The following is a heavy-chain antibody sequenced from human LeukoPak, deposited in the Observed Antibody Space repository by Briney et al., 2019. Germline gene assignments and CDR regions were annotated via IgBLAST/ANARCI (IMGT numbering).Heavy chain of an antibody. CDR3: ARGTYYYYYYMDV. V-gene: IGHV4-59*11. CDR1: GGSISSHY. Sequence: SETLSLTCTVSGGSISSHYWSWIRQPPGKGLEGIGYIYYSGSTNYNPSLKSRVTISVDTSKNQFSLKLSSVTAADTAVYYCARGTYYYYYYMDVWGKGTTVTVSS. CDR2: IYYSGST. J-gene: IGHJ6*03.